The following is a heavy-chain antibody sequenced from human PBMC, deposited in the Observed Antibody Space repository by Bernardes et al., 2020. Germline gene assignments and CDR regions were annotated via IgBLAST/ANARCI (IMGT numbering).Heavy chain of an antibody. V-gene: IGHV4-59*01. D-gene: IGHD3-3*01. Sequence: SETLSLTCTVSGGSISSYYWSWIRQPPGKGLEWIGYIYYSGSTNYNPSLKSRVTISVDTSKNQFSLKLSSVTAADTAVYYCARVSTIFGVVIMRYGMDVWGKGTTVTVSS. CDR1: GGSISSYY. J-gene: IGHJ6*04. CDR2: IYYSGST. CDR3: ARVSTIFGVVIMRYGMDV.